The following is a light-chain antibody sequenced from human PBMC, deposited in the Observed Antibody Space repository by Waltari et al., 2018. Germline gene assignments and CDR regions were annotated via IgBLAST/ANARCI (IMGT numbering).Light chain of an antibody. CDR3: QQYNSYSWT. Sequence: DIQMTQSPSTLSASVVDRVTITCRASQSISSWLAWYQQKPGKAPKVLIYKASSLESGVPSRFSGSGSGTDFSLTISSLQPDDFGTYYCQQYNSYSWTFGQGTKVEIK. CDR1: QSISSW. V-gene: IGKV1-5*03. J-gene: IGKJ1*01. CDR2: KAS.